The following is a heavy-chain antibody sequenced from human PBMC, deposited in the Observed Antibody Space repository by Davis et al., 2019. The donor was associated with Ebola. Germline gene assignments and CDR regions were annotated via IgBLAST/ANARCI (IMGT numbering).Heavy chain of an antibody. CDR3: ARQESLYGSIDT. D-gene: IGHD6-13*01. Sequence: ASVKVSCKASGYTFTSYYMHWVRQAPGQGLEWMGIINPSGGSTSYAQKFQGRVTMTRDTSTSTVYMELSSLKASDSAMYYCARQESLYGSIDTWGQGTLVTVSS. V-gene: IGHV1-46*01. CDR1: GYTFTSYY. CDR2: INPSGGST. J-gene: IGHJ5*02.